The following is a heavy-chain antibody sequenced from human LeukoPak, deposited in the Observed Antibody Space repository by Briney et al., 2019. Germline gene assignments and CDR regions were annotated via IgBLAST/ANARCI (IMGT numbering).Heavy chain of an antibody. V-gene: IGHV3-7*05. CDR1: GFTFSSCW. CDR3: ARASQGAFDI. J-gene: IGHJ3*02. Sequence: PGGSLRLSCAASGFTFSSCWMSWVRQAPGKGLEWVANIKQDGSEKYYVDSVKSRFTISRDNAKNSLYLQMNSLRAEDTAVYYCARASQGAFDIWGQGTMVTVSS. CDR2: IKQDGSEK.